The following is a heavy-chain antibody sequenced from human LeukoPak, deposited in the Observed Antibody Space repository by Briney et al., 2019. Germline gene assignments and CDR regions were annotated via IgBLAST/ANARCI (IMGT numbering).Heavy chain of an antibody. CDR3: ARDRRYYYDSSGYYNWFDP. J-gene: IGHJ5*02. V-gene: IGHV3-7*01. D-gene: IGHD3-22*01. Sequence: GGSLRLSCAASGFTFSSYAMSWVRQAPGKGLEWVANIKQDGSEKYYVDSVKGRFTISRDNAKNSLYLQMNSLRAEDTAVYYCARDRRYYYDSSGYYNWFDPWGQGTLVTVSS. CDR1: GFTFSSYA. CDR2: IKQDGSEK.